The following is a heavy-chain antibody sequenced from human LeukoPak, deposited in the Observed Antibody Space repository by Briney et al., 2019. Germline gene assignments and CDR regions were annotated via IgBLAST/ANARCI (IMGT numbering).Heavy chain of an antibody. J-gene: IGHJ3*02. CDR1: GYTLTELS. CDR3: ARSGGILGAFDI. D-gene: IGHD2-15*01. V-gene: IGHV1-24*01. Sequence: ASVKVSCKVSGYTLTELSMHWVRQAPGKGLEWMGGFDPEDGETIYAQKFQGRVTLTEDTSTDTAYMELSSLRSEDTAVYYCARSGGILGAFDIWGQGTMVTVSS. CDR2: FDPEDGET.